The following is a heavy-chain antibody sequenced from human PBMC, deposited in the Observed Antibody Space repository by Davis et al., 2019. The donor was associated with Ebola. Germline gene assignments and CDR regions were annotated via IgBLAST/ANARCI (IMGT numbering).Heavy chain of an antibody. Sequence: GESLKISCAASGFTFDNFWLSWVRQAPGKGLEWVANINKDGSEKYYVDSVEGRFTISRDNAKNSLHLQMNSLRAEDTAVYYCARPMVATPYYYYGMDIWGKGTTVTVSS. V-gene: IGHV3-7*01. D-gene: IGHD5-12*01. CDR2: INKDGSEK. CDR3: ARPMVATPYYYYGMDI. J-gene: IGHJ6*04. CDR1: GFTFDNFW.